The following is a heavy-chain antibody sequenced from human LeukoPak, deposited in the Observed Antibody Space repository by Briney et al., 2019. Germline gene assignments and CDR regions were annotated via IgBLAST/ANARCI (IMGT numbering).Heavy chain of an antibody. CDR2: IYHSGST. CDR1: GGSISSGGYS. D-gene: IGHD3-22*01. J-gene: IGHJ3*02. Sequence: PSETLSLTCAVSGGSISSGGYSWRWIRQPPGKGLEWIGYIYHSGSTYYNPSLKSRVTISVDRSKNQFSLKLSSVTDADTAVYYCARAPPYYYDSSAHPSDAFDIWGQGTMVTVSS. CDR3: ARAPPYYYDSSAHPSDAFDI. V-gene: IGHV4-30-2*01.